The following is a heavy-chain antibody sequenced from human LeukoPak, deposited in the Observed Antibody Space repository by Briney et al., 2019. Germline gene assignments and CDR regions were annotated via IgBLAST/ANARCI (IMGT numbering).Heavy chain of an antibody. D-gene: IGHD5-24*01. CDR1: GGSFSGYY. CDR2: INHSGST. V-gene: IGHV4-34*01. CDR3: ARGSRDGHNFAYY. J-gene: IGHJ4*02. Sequence: PSETLSLTCAVYGGSFSGYYWSWIRQPPGKGLEWIGEINHSGSTNYNPSLKSRVTISVDTSKNQFSLKLSSVTAADTAVYYCARGSRDGHNFAYYWGQGTLVTVSS.